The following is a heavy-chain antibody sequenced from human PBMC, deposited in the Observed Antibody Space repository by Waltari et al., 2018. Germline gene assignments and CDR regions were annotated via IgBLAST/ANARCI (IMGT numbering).Heavy chain of an antibody. D-gene: IGHD3-3*01. CDR1: GFTFSSYA. Sequence: EVQLLESGGGLVQPGGSLRLSCAASGFTFSSYAMSWVRQAPGKGLEWVSAISGSGGSTYYADAVKGRFTISRDNSKNTLYLQMNSLRAEDTAVYYCAKRVVYYYYGMDVWGQGTTVTVSS. V-gene: IGHV3-23*01. J-gene: IGHJ6*02. CDR2: ISGSGGST. CDR3: AKRVVYYYYGMDV.